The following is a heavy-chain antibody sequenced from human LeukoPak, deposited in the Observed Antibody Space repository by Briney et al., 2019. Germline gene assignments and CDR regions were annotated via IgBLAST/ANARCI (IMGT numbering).Heavy chain of an antibody. CDR2: IDSSGSNI. D-gene: IGHD5-24*01. V-gene: IGHV3-48*03. Sequence: PGGSLGLSCAASGFTFSSYEMNWVRQAPGKGLEWVSYIDSSGSNIHYADFVKGRFTISRDNAKNSLYLQMNSLRAEDTAVYYCARTKEMASISYFDSWGQGTLVTVSS. CDR3: ARTKEMASISYFDS. J-gene: IGHJ4*02. CDR1: GFTFSSYE.